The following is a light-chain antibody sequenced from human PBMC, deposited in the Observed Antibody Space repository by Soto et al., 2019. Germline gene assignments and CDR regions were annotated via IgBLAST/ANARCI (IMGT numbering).Light chain of an antibody. CDR3: QSYDSSLSGSEV. CDR1: SSDVGSYNL. V-gene: IGLV2-14*02. Sequence: QSVLTQPASVSGSPEQSITISCTGTSSDVGSYNLVSWYQQHPGKAPKVMIYEATKRPSGVSNRFSGSKSGNTASLTISGLQAEDEADYYCQSYDSSLSGSEVFGNGTKLTVL. CDR2: EAT. J-gene: IGLJ1*01.